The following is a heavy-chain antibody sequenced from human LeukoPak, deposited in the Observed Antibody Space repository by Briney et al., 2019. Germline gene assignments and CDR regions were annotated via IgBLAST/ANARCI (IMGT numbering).Heavy chain of an antibody. D-gene: IGHD2-15*01. CDR3: ARDDRILGYCSGGSCYASY. CDR2: ISAYNGNT. J-gene: IGHJ4*02. V-gene: IGHV1-18*01. CDR1: GYTFTSYG. Sequence: ASVKVSCKASGYTFTSYGISWVRQAPGQGLEWMGWISAYNGNTNYAQKLQGRVTMTTDTSTSTAYMELRSLRSDDTAVYYCARDDRILGYCSGGSCYASYWGQGTLVTVSS.